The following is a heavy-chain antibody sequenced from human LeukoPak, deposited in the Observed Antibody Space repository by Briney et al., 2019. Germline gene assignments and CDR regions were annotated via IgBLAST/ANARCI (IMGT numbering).Heavy chain of an antibody. D-gene: IGHD6-13*01. Sequence: GGSLRLSCSASGFTFSRYAMHWVRQAPGKGLEYVSAISTNGGATYYADSVKGRFTTSRDNSKNTLYLEMSSVRVEDTAVYYCVKDVSSTYYYFDYWGQGTLVTVSS. J-gene: IGHJ4*02. CDR3: VKDVSSTYYYFDY. CDR2: ISTNGGAT. V-gene: IGHV3-64D*09. CDR1: GFTFSRYA.